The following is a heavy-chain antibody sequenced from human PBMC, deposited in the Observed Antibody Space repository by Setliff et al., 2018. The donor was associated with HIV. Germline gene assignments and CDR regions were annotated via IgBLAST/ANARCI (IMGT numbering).Heavy chain of an antibody. V-gene: IGHV4-59*08. J-gene: IGHJ4*02. D-gene: IGHD3-16*02. CDR3: ARHRAKSYGFCDY. Sequence: SETLSLTCTVSGGSISSHYWSWIRQPPGKGLEWIGYIYYSGSTNYNPSLKSRVSISVDTSKKQFSLNLDSVTAADAAVYYCARHRAKSYGFCDYWGQGTLVTVSS. CDR2: IYYSGST. CDR1: GGSISSHY.